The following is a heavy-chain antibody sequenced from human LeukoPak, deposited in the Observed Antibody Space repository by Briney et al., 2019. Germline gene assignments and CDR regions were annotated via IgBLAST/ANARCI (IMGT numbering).Heavy chain of an antibody. D-gene: IGHD1-26*01. Sequence: PGGSLRLSCAASGFTFSSYEMNWVRQAPGKGLEWVSYISSSGSTIYYADSVKGRFTISRDNAKNSLYLQMNSLRAEDMAVYYCARDSGSYVNYFDYWGQGTLVTVSS. J-gene: IGHJ4*02. CDR1: GFTFSSYE. CDR3: ARDSGSYVNYFDY. V-gene: IGHV3-48*03. CDR2: ISSSGSTI.